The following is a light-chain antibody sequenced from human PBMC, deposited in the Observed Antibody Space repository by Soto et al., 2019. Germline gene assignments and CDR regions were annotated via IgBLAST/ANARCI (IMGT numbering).Light chain of an antibody. Sequence: EIVLTRSPGTLSLSPGERATLACRASQSVRSSYLAWYQQKPGQAPRLLLYGTSTRATGIPDRFSGSGSGTDFSLSISRLEPEDFAVYYCQQYGNLPRFTLGPGTKVDIK. J-gene: IGKJ3*01. CDR3: QQYGNLPRFT. CDR2: GTS. CDR1: QSVRSSY. V-gene: IGKV3-20*01.